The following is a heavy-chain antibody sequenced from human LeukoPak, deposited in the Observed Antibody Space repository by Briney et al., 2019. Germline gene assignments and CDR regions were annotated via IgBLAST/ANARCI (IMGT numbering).Heavy chain of an antibody. V-gene: IGHV3-66*01. CDR1: GFTVSGNY. Sequence: AAGSLRLSCAASGFTVSGNYMSWVRQAPAKGLEWVSIIYSGDSTYYADSVKGRFTISRENSKNTLYLQMNSLRAEDTAVYYCARVFWEKDGFIGAFDIWGQRTMVTVSS. J-gene: IGHJ3*02. CDR3: ARVFWEKDGFIGAFDI. CDR2: IYSGDST. D-gene: IGHD3-3*01.